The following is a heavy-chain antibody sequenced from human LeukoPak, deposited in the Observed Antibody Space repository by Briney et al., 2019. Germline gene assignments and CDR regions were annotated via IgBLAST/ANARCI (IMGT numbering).Heavy chain of an antibody. CDR1: GFTFGDYA. Sequence: GGSLRLSCTASGFTFGDYAMSWVRQAPGKGLEWVGFIRSKAYGGTTEYAASVKGRFTISRDDSKSIAYLQMNSLKTEDTAVYYCTRAGFVVVPAAIGYWGQGTLVTVSS. CDR3: TRAGFVVVPAAIGY. D-gene: IGHD2-2*01. J-gene: IGHJ4*02. CDR2: IRSKAYGGTT. V-gene: IGHV3-49*04.